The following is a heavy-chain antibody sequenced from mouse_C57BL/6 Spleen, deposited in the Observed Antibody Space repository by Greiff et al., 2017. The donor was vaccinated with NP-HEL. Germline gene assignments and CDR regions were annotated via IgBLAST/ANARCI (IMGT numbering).Heavy chain of an antibody. CDR2: INPNNGGT. D-gene: IGHD1-1*01. V-gene: IGHV1-26*01. CDR3: ARPFYYGSFYFDH. J-gene: IGHJ2*01. Sequence: EVQLQQSGPELVKPGASVKISCKASGYTFTDYYMNWVKQSHGKSLEWIGDINPNNGGTRYNQKFKGKATLTVAKSSSTAYMERRSMTSDDSAVYYCARPFYYGSFYFDHWGQGSTRTVSS. CDR1: GYTFTDYY.